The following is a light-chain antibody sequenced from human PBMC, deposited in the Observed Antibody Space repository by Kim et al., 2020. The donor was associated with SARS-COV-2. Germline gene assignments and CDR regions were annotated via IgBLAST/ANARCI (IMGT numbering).Light chain of an antibody. Sequence: ASVGDRVTITCRASQGISNYLSWYQQKPGKVPKLLIYAASTLQSGVPSRFSGSGSGTDFTLTISSLQPEDVATYYCQKYNSAPRTFGQGTKVEIK. CDR3: QKYNSAPRT. V-gene: IGKV1-27*01. CDR1: QGISNY. J-gene: IGKJ1*01. CDR2: AAS.